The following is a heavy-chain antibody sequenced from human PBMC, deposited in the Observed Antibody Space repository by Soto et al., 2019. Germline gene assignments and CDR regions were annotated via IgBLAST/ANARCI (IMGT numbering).Heavy chain of an antibody. J-gene: IGHJ4*02. CDR3: ARASSSSWYAGPMPSNFDY. CDR1: GGSISSGGYY. V-gene: IGHV4-31*03. D-gene: IGHD6-13*01. CDR2: IYYSGST. Sequence: PSETLSLTCTVSGGSISSGGYYWSWIRQHPWKGLEWIGYIYYSGSTYYNPSLKSRVTISVDTSKNQFSLKLSSVTAADTAVYYCARASSSSWYAGPMPSNFDYWGQGTLVTVSS.